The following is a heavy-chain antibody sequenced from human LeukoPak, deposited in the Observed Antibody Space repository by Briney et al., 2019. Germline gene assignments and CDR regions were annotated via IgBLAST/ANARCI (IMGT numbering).Heavy chain of an antibody. CDR1: GYTFTGYY. J-gene: IGHJ6*02. Sequence: GASVKVSCKASGYTFTGYYMHWVRQAPGQGLEWMGWINPNSGGTNYAQKFQGRVTMTRDTSISTAYMELSRLRSDDTAVYYCARGGVSSSWYETDYYYYYGMDVWGQGTTVIVSS. CDR3: ARGGVSSSWYETDYYYYYGMDV. D-gene: IGHD6-13*01. V-gene: IGHV1-2*02. CDR2: INPNSGGT.